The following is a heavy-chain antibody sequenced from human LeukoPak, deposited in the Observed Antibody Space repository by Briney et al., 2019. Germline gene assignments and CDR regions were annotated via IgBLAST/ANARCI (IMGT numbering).Heavy chain of an antibody. CDR3: AGGYTAMVTDY. V-gene: IGHV4-59*01. D-gene: IGHD5-18*01. CDR2: IYYSGST. CDR1: GGSISSYY. Sequence: SETLSLTCTVSGGSISSYYWSWIRQPPGKGLEWIGYIYYSGSTNYNPSLKSRVTISVDTSKNQFSLKLSSVTAADTAVYYCAGGYTAMVTDYWGQGTLVTVSS. J-gene: IGHJ4*02.